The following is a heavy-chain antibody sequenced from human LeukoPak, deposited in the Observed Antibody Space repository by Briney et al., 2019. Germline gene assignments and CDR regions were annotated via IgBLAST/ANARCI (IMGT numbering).Heavy chain of an antibody. J-gene: IGHJ4*02. D-gene: IGHD3-10*01. CDR2: ISYDGSNK. V-gene: IGHV3-30*04. CDR3: ARGLLRLWFGELSY. CDR1: GFTFSSYA. Sequence: GGSLRLSCAAPGFTFSSYAMHWVRQAPGKGLEWVAVISYDGSNKYYADSVKGRFTISRDNSKNTLYLQMNSLRAEDTAVYYCARGLLRLWFGELSYWGQGTLVTVSS.